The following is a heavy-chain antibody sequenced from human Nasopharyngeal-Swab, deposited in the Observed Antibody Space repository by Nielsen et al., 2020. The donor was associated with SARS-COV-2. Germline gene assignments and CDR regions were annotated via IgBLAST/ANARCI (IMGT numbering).Heavy chain of an antibody. CDR2: INHSGST. CDR1: GGSFSGYY. V-gene: IGHV4-34*01. CDR3: ARDRGYCSSTSCYVGSYYYYGMDV. J-gene: IGHJ6*02. D-gene: IGHD2-2*01. Sequence: GSLRLSCAVYGGSFSGYYWSWIRQTPGKGLEWIGEINHSGSTNYNVSLKSRVTISVDKSKDQFSLKLSSVTAADTAVYYCARDRGYCSSTSCYVGSYYYYGMDVWGQGTTVTVSS.